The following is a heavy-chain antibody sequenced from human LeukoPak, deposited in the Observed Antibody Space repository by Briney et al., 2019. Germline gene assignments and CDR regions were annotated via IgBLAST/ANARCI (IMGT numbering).Heavy chain of an antibody. CDR2: TSGSGSGGST. V-gene: IGHV3-23*01. J-gene: IGHJ4*02. Sequence: PGGSLRLSCAASGFPLSRSAMSWVRQAPGKGLEWVSNTSGSGSGGSTYYADSVKGRFTISRDNSKNTLYLQMNSLRAEDTAVYYCAKSGYNRFDYWGQGTLVTVSS. D-gene: IGHD5-24*01. CDR1: GFPLSRSA. CDR3: AKSGYNRFDY.